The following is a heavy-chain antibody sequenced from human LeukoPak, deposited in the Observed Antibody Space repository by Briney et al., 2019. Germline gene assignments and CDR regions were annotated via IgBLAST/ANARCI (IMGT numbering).Heavy chain of an antibody. CDR1: GFTFGDYA. CDR3: TRDPYSLYCSSTSCSSGNWFDP. Sequence: GGSLRLSCTASGFTFGDYAMSWVRQAPGKGLEWVGFIRNKAYGGTTEYAASVKGRFTISRDDSKSIAYLQMNSLKTEDTAVYYCTRDPYSLYCSSTSCSSGNWFDPWGQGTLVTVSS. D-gene: IGHD2-2*01. V-gene: IGHV3-49*04. CDR2: IRNKAYGGTT. J-gene: IGHJ5*02.